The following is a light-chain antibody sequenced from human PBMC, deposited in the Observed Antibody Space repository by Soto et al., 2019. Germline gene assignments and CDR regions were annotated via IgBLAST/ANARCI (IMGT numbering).Light chain of an antibody. CDR1: QNINGY. V-gene: IGKV1-5*03. Sequence: DIQVTQSPSTLSASVGDTVTITCRASQNINGYLAWYQQKPGKAPKLLIYKASNLESGVPSRFSGGGSGTAFTLTITRLQPDDFAAYYCQHYNGYSDTFGQGTKVEIK. J-gene: IGKJ2*01. CDR3: QHYNGYSDT. CDR2: KAS.